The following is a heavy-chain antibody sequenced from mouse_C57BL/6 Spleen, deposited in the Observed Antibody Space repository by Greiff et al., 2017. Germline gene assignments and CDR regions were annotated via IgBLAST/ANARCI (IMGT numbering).Heavy chain of an antibody. CDR1: GYTFTDYE. V-gene: IGHV1-15*01. CDR2: IDPETGGT. D-gene: IGHD3-2*02. J-gene: IGHJ3*01. Sequence: QVQLQQSGAELVRPGASVTLCCKASGYTFTDYEMHWVKQTPVHGLEWIGAIDPETGGTAYNQKFKGKAILTADKSSSTAYMELRSLTSEDSAVYYCTPRQLRLPSFPHCCEVTLSTVSA. CDR3: TPRQLRLPSFPH.